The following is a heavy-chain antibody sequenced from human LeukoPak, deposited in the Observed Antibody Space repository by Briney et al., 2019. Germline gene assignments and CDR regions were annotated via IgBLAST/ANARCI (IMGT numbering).Heavy chain of an antibody. CDR3: ARDRGGYSGYDFDY. Sequence: ASVKVSCKASGYTFTGYYMHWVRQAPGQGLEWMGWINPNSGGTNYAQKFQDRVTMTRDMSTSTVYMELSSLRSEDTAVYYCARDRGGYSGYDFDYWGQGTLVTVSS. D-gene: IGHD5-12*01. J-gene: IGHJ4*02. CDR2: INPNSGGT. V-gene: IGHV1-2*02. CDR1: GYTFTGYY.